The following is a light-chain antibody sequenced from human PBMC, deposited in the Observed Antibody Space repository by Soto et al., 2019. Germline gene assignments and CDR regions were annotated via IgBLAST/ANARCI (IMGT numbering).Light chain of an antibody. CDR3: QQYDTLFT. J-gene: IGKJ3*01. CDR2: DTS. CDR1: QDINTY. Sequence: DIQMTQSPSSVSASVGDRVTITCQASQDINTYLNWYQHKSGKAPKLLIYDTSNLQTGVPSRFSGSGSGTDFTFTISSLQPEDIGTYYCQQYDTLFTFGTGTKVDIK. V-gene: IGKV1-33*01.